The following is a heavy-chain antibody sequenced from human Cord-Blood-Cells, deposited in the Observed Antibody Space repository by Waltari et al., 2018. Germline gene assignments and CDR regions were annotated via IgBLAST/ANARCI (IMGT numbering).Heavy chain of an antibody. Sequence: QVQLVESGGGVVQPGRSLRLSCAESGFTFSSYGMHWVRQAPGKGGEWVEVLWDVGSNKYVADSVKGRFTSSRDKSKNTLYLQMNSLRAEDTAVYYCARRREDYYYYYMDVWCKGTTVTVSS. CDR2: LWDVGSNK. CDR1: GFTFSSYG. J-gene: IGHJ6*03. CDR3: ARRREDYYYYYMDV. V-gene: IGHV3-33*01.